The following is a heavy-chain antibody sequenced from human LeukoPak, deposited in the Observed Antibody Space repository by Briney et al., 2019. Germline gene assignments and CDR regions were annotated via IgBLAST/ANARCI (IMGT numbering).Heavy chain of an antibody. CDR1: GDSVSGSPAV. V-gene: IGHV6-1*01. CDR3: ARGAVRGGTNFDY. D-gene: IGHD3-10*01. J-gene: IGHJ4*02. CDR2: AYYRSKWYI. Sequence: SQTLSLTCAISGDSVSGSPAVWNWIRQSPSRGLELLGRAYYRSKWYIDYAVSVKGRITITPDTSKNQFSLQLNSVTPEHTAVYYCARGAVRGGTNFDYWGQGTLVTVSS.